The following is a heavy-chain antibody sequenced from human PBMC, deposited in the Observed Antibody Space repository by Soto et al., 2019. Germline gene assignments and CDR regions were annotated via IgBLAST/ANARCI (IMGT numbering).Heavy chain of an antibody. CDR1: GFTFSNYA. CDR3: ARTAAAGKYYYGMDV. CDR2: VTRGGSA. V-gene: IGHV3-23*01. J-gene: IGHJ6*02. Sequence: GGSLRLSCAASGFTFSNYAMTLVRQAPGKGLEWVSGVTRGGSAYYADSVKGRFTISRDNSKNTVFLQMNSLRAEDTAIYYCARTAAAGKYYYGMDVWGQGTTVTVSS. D-gene: IGHD6-13*01.